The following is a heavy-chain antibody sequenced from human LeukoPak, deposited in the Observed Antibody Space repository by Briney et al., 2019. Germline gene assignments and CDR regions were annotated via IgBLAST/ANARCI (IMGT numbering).Heavy chain of an antibody. D-gene: IGHD1-14*01. V-gene: IGHV4-61*02. CDR1: GGSISSGSYY. Sequence: ASETLSLTCTVSGGSISSGSYYWSWIRQPAGKGLEWIGRIYTSGSTNYNPSLKSRVTISVDTSKNQFSLKLSSVTAADTAVYYCARGGTDFDYWGQGTLVTVSS. CDR3: ARGGTDFDY. J-gene: IGHJ4*02. CDR2: IYTSGST.